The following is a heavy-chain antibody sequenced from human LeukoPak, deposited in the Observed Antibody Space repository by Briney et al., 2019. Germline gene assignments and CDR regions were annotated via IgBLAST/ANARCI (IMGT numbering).Heavy chain of an antibody. CDR3: ARLFERRGYSYGPPGAIDY. Sequence: ASVKVSCKASGYTFTSYGISWVRQAPGQGLEWMGWISAYNGNTNYAQKLQGRVTMTTDTSTSTAYMELRSLRSDDTAVYYRARLFERRGYSYGPPGAIDYWGQGTLVTVSS. J-gene: IGHJ4*02. CDR1: GYTFTSYG. CDR2: ISAYNGNT. D-gene: IGHD5-18*01. V-gene: IGHV1-18*01.